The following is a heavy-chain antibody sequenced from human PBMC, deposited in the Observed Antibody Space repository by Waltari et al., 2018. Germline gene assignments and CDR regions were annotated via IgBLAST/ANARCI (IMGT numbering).Heavy chain of an antibody. CDR3: GTGNGKTEY. J-gene: IGHJ4*02. V-gene: IGHV4-39*01. D-gene: IGHD1-1*01. Sequence: LQLQESGPGLVKPSETLSLTCSVSGGSLSSAIYCWGWIRQPPGKGLEWIGTIYHTGSTYYNPSLKSRVTISLDTSKTQFSLRLSSVTAADTAVYYCGTGNGKTEYWDQGTLVTVSS. CDR2: IYHTGST. CDR1: GGSLSSAIYC.